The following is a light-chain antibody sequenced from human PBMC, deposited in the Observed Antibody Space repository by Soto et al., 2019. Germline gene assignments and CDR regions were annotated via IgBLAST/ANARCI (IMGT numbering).Light chain of an antibody. J-gene: IGLJ3*02. V-gene: IGLV1-51*01. Sequence: QSVLTQPPSVSAAPGQKVTIPCSGSSSNIGNNYVSWYQQLPGTAPKLLIYDNNKRPSGIPDRFSGSKSGTSATLGITGLQTGDEADYYCGTWDSSLSVWVFGGGTKVTVL. CDR1: SSNIGNNY. CDR3: GTWDSSLSVWV. CDR2: DNN.